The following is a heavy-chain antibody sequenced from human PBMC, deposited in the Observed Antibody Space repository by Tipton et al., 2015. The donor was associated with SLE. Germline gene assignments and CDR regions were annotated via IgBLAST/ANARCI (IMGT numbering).Heavy chain of an antibody. Sequence: TLSLTCAVYGGSFSGYYWSWIRQPPGKGLEWIGEINHSGSTNYNPSPKSRVTISVDTSKNQFSLKLSSVTAADTAVYYCARGDETSRPFDYWGQGTLVTVPS. J-gene: IGHJ4*02. CDR2: INHSGST. V-gene: IGHV4-34*01. CDR3: ARGDETSRPFDY. CDR1: GGSFSGYY.